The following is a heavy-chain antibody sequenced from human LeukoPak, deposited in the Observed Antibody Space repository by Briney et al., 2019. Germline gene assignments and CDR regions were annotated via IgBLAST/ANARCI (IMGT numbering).Heavy chain of an antibody. CDR1: GYTLTELS. CDR3: ATGGKYSSSWYNFDY. J-gene: IGHJ4*02. D-gene: IGHD6-13*01. Sequence: ASVKVSCTVSGYTLTELSMHWVRQAPGKGLEWMGGFDPEDGETIYAQKFQGRVTMTEDTSTDTAYMELSSLRSEDTAVYYCATGGKYSSSWYNFDYWGQGTLVTVSS. CDR2: FDPEDGET. V-gene: IGHV1-24*01.